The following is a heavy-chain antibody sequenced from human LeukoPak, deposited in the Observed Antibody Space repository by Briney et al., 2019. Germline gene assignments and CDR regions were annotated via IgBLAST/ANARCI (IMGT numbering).Heavy chain of an antibody. CDR2: ISSDGRIT. V-gene: IGHV3-64*04. Sequence: PGGSLRLSCSASGYTFSTYAMHWVRQAPGKGLEYVSAISSDGRITYYANSVKGRFTISRDNSKNSLYLQMNSLRAEDTAVYYCAREGGYSYGSQTIDYWAREPWSPSPQ. CDR3: AREGGYSYGSQTIDY. J-gene: IGHJ4*02. D-gene: IGHD5-18*01. CDR1: GYTFSTYA.